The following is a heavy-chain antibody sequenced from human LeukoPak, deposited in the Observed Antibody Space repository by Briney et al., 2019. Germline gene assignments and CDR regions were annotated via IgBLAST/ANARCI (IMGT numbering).Heavy chain of an antibody. CDR1: GFTFSSYA. CDR3: ARGIILKYSSSWRAPPYNWCDP. D-gene: IGHD6-13*01. V-gene: IGHV3-30*01. J-gene: IGHJ5*02. CDR2: ISYDGSNK. Sequence: GGSLRLSWAASGFTFSSYAMHWVRQAPGKGLGWVAAISYDGSNKYYADSVKGRFTISRDNSKNTLYLQMNSLRAEDTAVYYCARGIILKYSSSWRAPPYNWCDPWGQGTLVTVSS.